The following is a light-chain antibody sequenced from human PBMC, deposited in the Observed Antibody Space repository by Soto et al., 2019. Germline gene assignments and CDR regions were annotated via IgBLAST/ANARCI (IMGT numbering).Light chain of an antibody. CDR2: GAS. CDR1: QSISTY. Sequence: DIQMTQSPSSLSASVGDRVTISCRASQSISTYLNWYQQKPGEAPKLLVYGASTLQSGVPSRFSGSGSGADFTLTISSLQVEDLATYYCQHSYTTLWTFGQGTKVDIK. J-gene: IGKJ1*01. V-gene: IGKV1-39*01. CDR3: QHSYTTLWT.